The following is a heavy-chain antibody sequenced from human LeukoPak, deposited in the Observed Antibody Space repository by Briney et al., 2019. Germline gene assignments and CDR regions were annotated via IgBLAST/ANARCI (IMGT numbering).Heavy chain of an antibody. V-gene: IGHV3-7*04. J-gene: IGHJ4*02. CDR2: IKYDAREK. CDR1: GFTFSSYW. CDR3: ARAQQWSFDY. Sequence: GGSLRLSCTASGFTFSSYWMTWVRQAQGKGPEWVASIKYDAREKTYGDSLKGRFTISRDNAKNSLYLQMNSLRAEDTAVYYCARAQQWSFDYWGQGTLVTVSS. D-gene: IGHD6-19*01.